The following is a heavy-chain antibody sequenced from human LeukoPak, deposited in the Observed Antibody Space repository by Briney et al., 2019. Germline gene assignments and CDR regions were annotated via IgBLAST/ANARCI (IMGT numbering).Heavy chain of an antibody. D-gene: IGHD2-8*01. CDR3: ARDNGPSSFDY. V-gene: IGHV3-30-3*01. J-gene: IGHJ4*02. CDR1: GFTFGDYA. Sequence: PGRSLRLSCAASGFTFGDYAMHWVRQAPGKGLEWVAVISYDGSNKYYADSVKGRFTISRDNSKNTLYLQMNSLRAEDTAVYYCARDNGPSSFDYWGQGTLVTVSS. CDR2: ISYDGSNK.